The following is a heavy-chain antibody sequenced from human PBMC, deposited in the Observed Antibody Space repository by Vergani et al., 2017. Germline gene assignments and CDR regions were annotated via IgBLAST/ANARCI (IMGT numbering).Heavy chain of an antibody. Sequence: QVQLQELGPELVKPSETLSLICTVSGGSINNHYWTWTRQPAGRALEWIGRIYPSGTTNHNPTLKSRVTMSVDTSKSQFSLQLSSLTAADTATYYCAGVVAARGFDSWGQGILVTVSS. CDR2: IYPSGTT. D-gene: IGHD6-6*01. J-gene: IGHJ4*02. CDR1: GGSINNHY. V-gene: IGHV4-4*07. CDR3: AGVVAARGFDS.